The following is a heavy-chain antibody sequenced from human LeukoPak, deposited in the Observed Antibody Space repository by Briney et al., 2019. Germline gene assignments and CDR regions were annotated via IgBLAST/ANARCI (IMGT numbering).Heavy chain of an antibody. CDR2: INYSGST. Sequence: SETLSLTCAVYGGSFSGYYRSGIRQPPGKGLECIGEINYSGSTNYNPALKSQVPISVDTSKHQFSLKLSSVTAADTAVYYCARVHLGYCSSTSCSSYFDYWGQGTLVTVSS. CDR1: GGSFSGYY. CDR3: ARVHLGYCSSTSCSSYFDY. D-gene: IGHD2-2*03. J-gene: IGHJ4*02. V-gene: IGHV4-34*01.